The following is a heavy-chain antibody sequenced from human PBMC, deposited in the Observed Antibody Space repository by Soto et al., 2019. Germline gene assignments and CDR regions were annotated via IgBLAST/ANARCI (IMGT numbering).Heavy chain of an antibody. CDR1: GFTFSSYA. J-gene: IGHJ3*02. CDR3: ATPDLVASGDT. D-gene: IGHD2-8*02. CDR2: ISGSGGNT. Sequence: GGSLRLSCTASGFTFSSYAMSWVRQAPGKGLEWVSAISGSGGNTYYADSVKGRFTISRDNSKNTLYLQMNSLRAEDTAVYYCATPDLVASGDTWGQGTMVIVSS. V-gene: IGHV3-23*01.